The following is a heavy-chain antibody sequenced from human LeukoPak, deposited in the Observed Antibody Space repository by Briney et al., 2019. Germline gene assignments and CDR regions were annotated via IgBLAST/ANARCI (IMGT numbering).Heavy chain of an antibody. J-gene: IGHJ4*02. CDR2: ISSSSSTI. CDR1: GFTFSSYS. Sequence: GGSLRLSCAASGFTFSSYSMNWVRQAPGKGLEWVSYISSSSSTIYYADSVKGRFTIPRDNSKNTLYLQMNSLRAEDTAVYYCAKILIVGAPRAFDYWGQGTLVTVSS. CDR3: AKILIVGAPRAFDY. D-gene: IGHD1-26*01. V-gene: IGHV3-48*01.